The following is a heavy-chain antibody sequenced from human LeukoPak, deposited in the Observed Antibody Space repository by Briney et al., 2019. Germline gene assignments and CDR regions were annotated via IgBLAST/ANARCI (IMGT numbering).Heavy chain of an antibody. D-gene: IGHD2-15*01. J-gene: IGHJ5*02. CDR3: ARDGDCSGGSCYTPFDP. CDR1: GYTFTGYY. V-gene: IGHV1-2*02. CDR2: INPNSGGT. Sequence: ASVKVSCEASGYTFTGYYMHWVRQAPGQGLEWMGWINPNSGGTNYAQKFQGRVTMTRDTSISTAYMELSRLRSDDTAVYYCARDGDCSGGSCYTPFDPWGQGTLVTVSS.